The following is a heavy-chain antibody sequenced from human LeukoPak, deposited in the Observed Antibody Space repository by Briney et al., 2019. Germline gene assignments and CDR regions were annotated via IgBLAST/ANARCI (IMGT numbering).Heavy chain of an antibody. Sequence: SETLSLTCTVSGGSISSYYWSWIRQPAGKGLEWIGRIYTSGSTNYNPSLKSRVTMSVDTSKNQFSLKLSSVTAADTAVYYCAGSTYYYGSGSLNYWGQGTLVTVSS. CDR3: AGSTYYYGSGSLNY. CDR2: IYTSGST. CDR1: GGSISSYY. D-gene: IGHD3-10*01. J-gene: IGHJ4*02. V-gene: IGHV4-4*07.